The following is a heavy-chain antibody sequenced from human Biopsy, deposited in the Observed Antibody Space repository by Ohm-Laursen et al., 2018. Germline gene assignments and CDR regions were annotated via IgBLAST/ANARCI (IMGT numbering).Heavy chain of an antibody. CDR3: ARLYRLDDYWNDDPPDAFDV. D-gene: IGHD3-3*01. Sequence: SDTLSLTCIVSGGSIRSDYWSWIRQSPRKGLEWIGHISGRGATNYNPSLRGRVTISVDTSKNQFSLKLSSVTAADTAVFFCARLYRLDDYWNDDPPDAFDVWGQGTMVTVSS. V-gene: IGHV4-59*07. CDR1: GGSIRSDY. CDR2: ISGRGAT. J-gene: IGHJ3*01.